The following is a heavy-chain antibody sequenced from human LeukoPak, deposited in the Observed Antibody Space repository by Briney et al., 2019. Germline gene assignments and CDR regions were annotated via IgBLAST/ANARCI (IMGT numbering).Heavy chain of an antibody. J-gene: IGHJ3*02. CDR3: AKDLRGLDAFDI. D-gene: IGHD3/OR15-3a*01. CDR1: GFTFSNYA. Sequence: GGSLRLSCAASGFTFSNYAMSWVRRGPGKGLKWDSGINSGSVSTYYADSVKGRFTISRDNSKNTLYMQMNSLRAEDTALYYCAKDLRGLDAFDIWGQGTIVTVSS. CDR2: INSGSVST. V-gene: IGHV3-23*01.